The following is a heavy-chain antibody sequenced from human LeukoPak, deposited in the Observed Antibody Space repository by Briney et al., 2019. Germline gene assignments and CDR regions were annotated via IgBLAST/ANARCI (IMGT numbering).Heavy chain of an antibody. CDR2: IYHSGST. Sequence: SETLSLTCAVYGGSFSGYYWSWIRQPPGKGLEWIGYIYHSGSTYYNPSLKSRVTISVDRSKNQFSLKLSSVTAADTAVYYCARVRGWFDPWGQGTLVTVSS. CDR1: GGSFSGYY. CDR3: ARVRGWFDP. J-gene: IGHJ5*02. V-gene: IGHV4-34*01.